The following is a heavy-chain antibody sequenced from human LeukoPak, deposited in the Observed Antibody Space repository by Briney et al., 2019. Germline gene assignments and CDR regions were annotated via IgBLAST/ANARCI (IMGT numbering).Heavy chain of an antibody. Sequence: PSETLSLTCTVPGGSISSGGYYWSWIRQHPGKGLEWIGYIYSSGSTYYNPSLKSRVTISVGTSENQFSLRLSSVTAADTAVYYCARVVNYEILAVNPYDYDDVDVWGQGTTVTVSS. J-gene: IGHJ6*02. V-gene: IGHV4-31*03. D-gene: IGHD3-9*01. CDR2: IYSSGST. CDR1: GGSISSGGYY. CDR3: ARVVNYEILAVNPYDYDDVDV.